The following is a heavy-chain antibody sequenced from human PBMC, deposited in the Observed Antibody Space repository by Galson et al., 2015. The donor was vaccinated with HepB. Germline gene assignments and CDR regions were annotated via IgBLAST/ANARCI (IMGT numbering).Heavy chain of an antibody. CDR1: GGSISSSTYY. CDR3: ARGDYTDYSILTGPDLRLEY. Sequence: ETLSLTCTVSGGSISSSTYYWGWIRQPPGKGLEWTGSIYYSGRTYYSPSLKSRVTISIDTSKNQFSLKLTSVTAADTAVYYCARGDYTDYSILTGPDLRLEYWGQGALVVVSS. J-gene: IGHJ4*02. D-gene: IGHD3-9*01. CDR2: IYYSGRT. V-gene: IGHV4-39*07.